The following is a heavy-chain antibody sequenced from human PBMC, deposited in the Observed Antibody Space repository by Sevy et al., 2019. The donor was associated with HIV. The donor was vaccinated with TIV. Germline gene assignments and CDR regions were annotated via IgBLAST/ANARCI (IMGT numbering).Heavy chain of an antibody. CDR1: GFTFSSYD. Sequence: GGSLRLSCAGSGFTFSSYDMHWVRQAPGKGLEWVAVTSHDGKYNNYADSVKVRFTISRDNFKNTLYLQMNSLRVEDTAVYFCARLFWSGGDCYYLDYWGQGALVTVSS. CDR3: ARLFWSGGDCYYLDY. V-gene: IGHV3-30*04. CDR2: TSHDGKYN. D-gene: IGHD2-21*02. J-gene: IGHJ4*02.